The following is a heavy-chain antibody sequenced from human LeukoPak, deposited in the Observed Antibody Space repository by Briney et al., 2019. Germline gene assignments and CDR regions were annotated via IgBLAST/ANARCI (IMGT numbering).Heavy chain of an antibody. Sequence: ASVKVSCKASGYTFTGYYMHWVRQAPGQGLEWMGWINPNSGGTNYAQKSQGRVTMTRDTSISTAYMELSRLRSDDTAVYYCARDKGGIAARPVLNWFDPWGQGTLVTVSS. D-gene: IGHD6-6*01. J-gene: IGHJ5*02. CDR2: INPNSGGT. V-gene: IGHV1-2*02. CDR1: GYTFTGYY. CDR3: ARDKGGIAARPVLNWFDP.